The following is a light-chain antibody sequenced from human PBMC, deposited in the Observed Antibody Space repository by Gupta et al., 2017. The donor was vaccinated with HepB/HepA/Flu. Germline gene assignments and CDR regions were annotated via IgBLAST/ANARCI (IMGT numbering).Light chain of an antibody. Sequence: SYEVTQPPSVSVSPGQTASITCSGEKLGDNYVCWYQQKPGQSPLLVIYQDHKRPSGIPERFSGSNSGNTATLTISGTQARDEADYYCQAWVSSTAVVGGGTRLTVL. CDR2: QDH. J-gene: IGLJ2*01. CDR1: KLGDNY. CDR3: QAWVSSTAV. V-gene: IGLV3-1*01.